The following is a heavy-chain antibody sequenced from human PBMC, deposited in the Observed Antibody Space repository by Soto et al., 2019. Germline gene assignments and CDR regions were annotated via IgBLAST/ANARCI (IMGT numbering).Heavy chain of an antibody. Sequence: SETLSLTCTVSGGSISSYYWSWIRQPPGKGLEWIGYIYYSGSTNYNPSLKSRVTISVDTSKNQFSLKLSSVTAADTAVYYCARTGGYSSSWYDYYYGMDVCGQRTTVTVSS. CDR3: ARTGGYSSSWYDYYYGMDV. J-gene: IGHJ6*02. CDR1: GGSISSYY. V-gene: IGHV4-59*01. D-gene: IGHD6-13*01. CDR2: IYYSGST.